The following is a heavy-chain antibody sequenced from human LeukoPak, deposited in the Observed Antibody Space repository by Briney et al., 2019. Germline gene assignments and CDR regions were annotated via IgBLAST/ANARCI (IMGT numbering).Heavy chain of an antibody. Sequence: GESLKISCKGSGYSFTSYWIGWVRQMPGKGLEWMGIIYPGDSDTRYSPSFQGQVTISADKSISTAYLQWSSLKASDTAMYYCARRPVVVVEGDYFDYWGQGTLVTVSS. CDR3: ARRPVVVVEGDYFDY. D-gene: IGHD2-15*01. J-gene: IGHJ4*02. CDR1: GYSFTSYW. CDR2: IYPGDSDT. V-gene: IGHV5-51*01.